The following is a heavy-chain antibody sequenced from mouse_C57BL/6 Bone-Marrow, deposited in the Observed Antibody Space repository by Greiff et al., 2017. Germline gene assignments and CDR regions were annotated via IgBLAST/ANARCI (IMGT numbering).Heavy chain of an antibody. CDR3: AREEFIYYYGSSYGGYFDY. D-gene: IGHD1-1*01. V-gene: IGHV3-6*01. CDR1: GYSITSGYY. Sequence: VQLQQSGPGLVKPSQSLSLTCSVTGYSITSGYYWNWIRQFPGNKLEWMGYISYDGSNNYNPSLKNRISITRDTSKNQFFLKLNSVTTEDTATYYCAREEFIYYYGSSYGGYFDYWGQGTTLTVSS. CDR2: ISYDGSN. J-gene: IGHJ2*01.